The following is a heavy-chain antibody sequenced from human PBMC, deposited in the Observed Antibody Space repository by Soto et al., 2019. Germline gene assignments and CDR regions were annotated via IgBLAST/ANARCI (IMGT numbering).Heavy chain of an antibody. J-gene: IGHJ4*02. Sequence: PGGSLRLSCAASGFTLTTYGMHWVRQAPGKGLEWVAAMSYGGTKEYYADSVKGRFTISRDSSRNTLFLQLNSLRAEDTAVYYCAKEFGSTWIDHWGEGTLVTVSS. V-gene: IGHV3-30*18. CDR1: GFTLTTYG. CDR2: MSYGGTKE. D-gene: IGHD6-13*01. CDR3: AKEFGSTWIDH.